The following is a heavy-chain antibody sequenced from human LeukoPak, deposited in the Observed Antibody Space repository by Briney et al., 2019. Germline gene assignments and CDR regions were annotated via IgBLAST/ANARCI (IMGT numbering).Heavy chain of an antibody. CDR2: INSDGSRT. V-gene: IGHV3-74*01. CDR1: GFTFDDYA. CDR3: ARGTGYSVFDI. D-gene: IGHD3/OR15-3a*01. Sequence: GGSLRLSCAASGFTFDDYAMHWVRQAPGKGLVWVSRINSDGSRTTYADSVKGRFTISRDNAKNTLYLQMNSLRAEDTAVYYCARGTGYSVFDIWGRGTMVTVSS. J-gene: IGHJ3*02.